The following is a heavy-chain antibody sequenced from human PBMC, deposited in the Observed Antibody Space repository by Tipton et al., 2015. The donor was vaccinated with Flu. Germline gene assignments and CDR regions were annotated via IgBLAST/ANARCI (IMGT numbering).Heavy chain of an antibody. Sequence: TLSLTCTVSGGSINNYYWSWIRQPPGKGLEWIGYIYYTGSTNYNPSLKSRVTISVDTSKNQFSLNLSSVTAADTALYYCASATTVTTSGMDVWGQGTTVTVSS. CDR2: IYYTGST. CDR3: ASATTVTTSGMDV. V-gene: IGHV4-59*08. J-gene: IGHJ6*02. D-gene: IGHD4-11*01. CDR1: GGSINNYY.